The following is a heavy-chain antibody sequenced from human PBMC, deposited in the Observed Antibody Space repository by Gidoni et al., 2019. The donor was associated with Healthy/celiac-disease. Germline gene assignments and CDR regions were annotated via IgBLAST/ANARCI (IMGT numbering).Heavy chain of an antibody. CDR2: IYSGGST. V-gene: IGHV3-53*01. CDR3: ASATVSSDTAMAPPGY. D-gene: IGHD5-18*01. CDR1: GFTVSSNY. J-gene: IGHJ4*02. Sequence: EVQLVESGGGLIQPGGSLRLSCAASGFTVSSNYMSWVRQAPGKGLEWVSVIYSGGSTYYADSVKGRFTISRDNSKNTLYLQMNSLRAEDTAVYYCASATVSSDTAMAPPGYWGQGTLVTVSS.